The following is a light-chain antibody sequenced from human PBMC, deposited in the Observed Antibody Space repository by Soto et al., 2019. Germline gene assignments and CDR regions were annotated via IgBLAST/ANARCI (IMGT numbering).Light chain of an antibody. J-gene: IGLJ1*01. CDR1: SSDIGGYNS. CDR3: SSYTTSSTYV. Sequence: QSALTQSTSASGSPGQSVTISCTGTSSDIGGYNSVSWYQQHPGKAPKVMIYDVTKRPSGVSSRFSGSKSGNTASLTISGLQAEDEADYYCSSYTTSSTYVFGTGTKVTVL. V-gene: IGLV2-14*03. CDR2: DVT.